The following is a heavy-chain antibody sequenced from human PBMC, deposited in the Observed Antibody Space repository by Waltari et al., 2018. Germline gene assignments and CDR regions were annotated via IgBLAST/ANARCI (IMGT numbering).Heavy chain of an antibody. Sequence: QVQLVQSGAELKKPGASGKLSCKASGYTCTSYYRQWVRQAPGQGLEWMGVMNSGGDTTIYAQKFQGRVTMTRDTSTSTVYMELSSLRSEDTAVYYCARLGITMTPDYWGQGTLVTVSS. J-gene: IGHJ4*02. CDR1: GYTCTSYY. V-gene: IGHV1-46*01. CDR2: MNSGGDTT. CDR3: ARLGITMTPDY.